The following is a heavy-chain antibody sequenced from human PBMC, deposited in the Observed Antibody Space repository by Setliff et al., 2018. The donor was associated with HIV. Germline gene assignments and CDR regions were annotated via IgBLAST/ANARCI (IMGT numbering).Heavy chain of an antibody. CDR3: ARDNKVAPLDF. CDR2: MNPNSGNT. V-gene: IGHV1-8*01. J-gene: IGHJ4*02. Sequence: ASVKVSCKASGYTFTSYDINWVRQATGQGLEWMGWMNPNSGNTGYAQKLQGRVTMTTDTSTSTAYMELRSLRSDDTAVYYCARDNKVAPLDFWGQGTLVTVSS. CDR1: GYTFTSYD. D-gene: IGHD5-12*01.